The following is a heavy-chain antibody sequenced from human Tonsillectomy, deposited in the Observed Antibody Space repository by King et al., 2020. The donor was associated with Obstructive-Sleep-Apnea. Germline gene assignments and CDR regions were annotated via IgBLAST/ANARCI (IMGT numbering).Heavy chain of an antibody. CDR3: ARGLTVATYYFDY. CDR2: IDPSDSYT. CDR1: GYSFTSYW. V-gene: IGHV5-10-1*03. D-gene: IGHD5-12*01. Sequence: VQLVESGAEVKKPGESLRISCKGSGYSFTSYWISWVRQMPGKGLEWMGRIDPSDSYTNYSPSFQGHLTISAAKSISTAYLQWGSLKASDTAMYYCARGLTVATYYFDYWGQGTLVTVSS. J-gene: IGHJ4*02.